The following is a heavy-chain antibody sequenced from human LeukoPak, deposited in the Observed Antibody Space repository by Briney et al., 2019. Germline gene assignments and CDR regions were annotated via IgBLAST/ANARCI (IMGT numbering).Heavy chain of an antibody. D-gene: IGHD2-2*01. V-gene: IGHV1-3*01. CDR2: INAGNGNT. J-gene: IGHJ5*02. Sequence: ASVKVSCKASGCTFTSYTMHWVRQAPGQRLEWMGWINAGNGNTKYSQKFQGRVTITRDTSASTAYMELSSLRSEDTAVYYCARVSDIVVVPAAMEWWFDPWGQGTLVTVSS. CDR1: GCTFTSYT. CDR3: ARVSDIVVVPAAMEWWFDP.